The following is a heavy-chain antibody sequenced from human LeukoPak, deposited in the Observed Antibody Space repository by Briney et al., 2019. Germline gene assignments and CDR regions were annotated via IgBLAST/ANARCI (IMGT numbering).Heavy chain of an antibody. D-gene: IGHD2-15*01. V-gene: IGHV1-46*01. CDR3: ASVGGGGYLYDYYGMDV. CDR2: INPSGGST. CDR1: GYTFTSHY. Sequence: ASVEVSCKASGYTFTSHYMHWVRQAPGQGLEWMGIINPSGGSTSYAQKFQGRVTMTRDTSTSTVYMELSSLRSEDTAVYYCASVGGGGYLYDYYGMDVWGQGTTVTVSS. J-gene: IGHJ6*02.